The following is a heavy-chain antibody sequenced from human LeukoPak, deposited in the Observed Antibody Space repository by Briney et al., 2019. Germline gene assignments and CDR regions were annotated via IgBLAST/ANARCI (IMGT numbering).Heavy chain of an antibody. CDR2: IKQDGSEK. J-gene: IGHJ4*02. CDR1: EFTFNSYW. CDR3: ARDRCSGGSCYAGYFDY. Sequence: GGSLRLSCAASEFTFNSYWMSWVRQAPGKGLEWVANIKQDGSEKYYVDSVKGRFTISRDNAKNSLYLQMNSLRAEDTAVYYCARDRCSGGSCYAGYFDYWGQGTLVTVSS. V-gene: IGHV3-7*01. D-gene: IGHD2-15*01.